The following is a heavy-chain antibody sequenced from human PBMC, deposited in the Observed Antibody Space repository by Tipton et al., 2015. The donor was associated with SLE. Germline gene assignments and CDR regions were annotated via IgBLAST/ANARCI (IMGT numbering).Heavy chain of an antibody. CDR3: ARDGDYYGSGIYYKDWFDP. CDR1: GYSITSGYY. V-gene: IGHV4-38-2*02. CDR2: IYHSGST. D-gene: IGHD3-10*01. Sequence: TLSLTCTVSGYSITSGYYWGWIRQPPGKGLEWIGSIYHSGSTYYNPSLKSRVTISVDTSKNQFSLKLTSVTAADTAVYFCARDGDYYGSGIYYKDWFDPWGQGTLVTVSS. J-gene: IGHJ5*02.